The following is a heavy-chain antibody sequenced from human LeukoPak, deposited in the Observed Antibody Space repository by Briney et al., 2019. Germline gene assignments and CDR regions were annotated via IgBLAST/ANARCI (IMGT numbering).Heavy chain of an antibody. J-gene: IGHJ4*02. Sequence: KSSEALSLTCAVYGGSFSGYYWSWIRQPPGKGLEWIGEINHSGSTNYNPSLKSRVTISVDTSKNQFSLKLSSVTAADTAVYYCARHSGPTPDYSNYGYFDYWGQGTLVTVSS. CDR3: ARHSGPTPDYSNYGYFDY. CDR2: INHSGST. V-gene: IGHV4-34*01. D-gene: IGHD4-11*01. CDR1: GGSFSGYY.